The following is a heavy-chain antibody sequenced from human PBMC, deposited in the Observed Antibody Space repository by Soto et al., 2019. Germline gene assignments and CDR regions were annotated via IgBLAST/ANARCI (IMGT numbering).Heavy chain of an antibody. J-gene: IGHJ4*02. V-gene: IGHV1-69*17. Sequence: QVQVVQSGAEVKRPGSSVKVSCESSGDTFNSYVISWVRQAPGQGLEWMGGIIPIIRVTHYAQKFQGRVTTSALSPTGTAVMELTNLEFEDTALYYCARESRGAKGADYWGQGTLVTVSS. CDR3: ARESRGAKGADY. D-gene: IGHD3-10*01. CDR1: GDTFNSYV. CDR2: IIPIIRVT.